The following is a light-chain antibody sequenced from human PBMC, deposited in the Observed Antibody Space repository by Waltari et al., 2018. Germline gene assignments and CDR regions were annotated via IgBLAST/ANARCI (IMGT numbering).Light chain of an antibody. Sequence: IVLTQSPGTLSLSLGERATLSCRASQRVSRALAWYQQKPGQAPSLLIYGASTRATGIPDRFSGSGSGTDFSLTISRLEPDDFAVYYCQHYLRLPVTFGQGTTVEI. V-gene: IGKV3-20*01. J-gene: IGKJ1*01. CDR2: GAS. CDR3: QHYLRLPVT. CDR1: QRVSRA.